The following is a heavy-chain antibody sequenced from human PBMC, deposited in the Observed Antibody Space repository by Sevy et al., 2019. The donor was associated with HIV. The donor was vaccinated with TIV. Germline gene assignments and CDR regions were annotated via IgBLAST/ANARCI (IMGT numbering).Heavy chain of an antibody. J-gene: IGHJ4*02. Sequence: GGSLRLSYAASGFTFSSYGMLWVRQAPGKGLEWVAVIWYDGSNKYYADSVKGRFTISRDNSKNTLYLQMNSLRAEDTAVYYCARDPVHYGGNLGGQGTLVTVSS. CDR1: GFTFSSYG. CDR2: IWYDGSNK. CDR3: ARDPVHYGGNL. V-gene: IGHV3-33*01. D-gene: IGHD4-17*01.